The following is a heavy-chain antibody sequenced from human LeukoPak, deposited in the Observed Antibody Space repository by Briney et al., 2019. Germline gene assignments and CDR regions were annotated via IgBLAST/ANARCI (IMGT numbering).Heavy chain of an antibody. Sequence: GGSLRLSCAASGFTFSCYEMNWVRQAPGKGLEWVSYISSSGSTIYYADSVKGRFTISRDNAKNSLYLQMNSLRAEDTAVYYCARGGGMVTVDYWGQGTLVTVSS. CDR3: ARGGGMVTVDY. CDR2: ISSSGSTI. CDR1: GFTFSCYE. V-gene: IGHV3-48*03. J-gene: IGHJ4*02. D-gene: IGHD5-18*01.